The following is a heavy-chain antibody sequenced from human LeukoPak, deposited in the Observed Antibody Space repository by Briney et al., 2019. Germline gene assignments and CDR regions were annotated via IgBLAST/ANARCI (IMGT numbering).Heavy chain of an antibody. CDR3: VRPPQSYYYYMDV. CDR2: ISSSGSTI. V-gene: IGHV3-11*01. D-gene: IGHD2-21*01. J-gene: IGHJ6*03. CDR1: GFTFSDYY. Sequence: PGGSLRLSCAASGFTFSDYYMSWIRQAPGKGLEWVSYISSSGSTIYYADSVKGRFTISRDNAKNSLYLQMNGLRVEDTAVYYCVRPPQSYYYYMDVWGKGTMVTVS.